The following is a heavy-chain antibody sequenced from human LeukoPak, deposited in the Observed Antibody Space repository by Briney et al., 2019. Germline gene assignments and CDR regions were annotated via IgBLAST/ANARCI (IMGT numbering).Heavy chain of an antibody. J-gene: IGHJ4*02. CDR2: INPNSGGT. Sequence: ASVKVSCTASGYTFTGYYMHWVRQAPGQGLEWMGWINPNSGGTNYAQKFQGRVTMTRDTSISTAYMELSRLRSDDTAVYYCARDRAKYYDILTGYYYFDYWGQGTLVTVSS. V-gene: IGHV1-2*02. CDR3: ARDRAKYYDILTGYYYFDY. CDR1: GYTFTGYY. D-gene: IGHD3-9*01.